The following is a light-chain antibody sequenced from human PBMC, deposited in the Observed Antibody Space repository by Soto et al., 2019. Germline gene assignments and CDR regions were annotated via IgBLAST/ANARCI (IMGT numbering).Light chain of an antibody. CDR2: AAS. CDR3: QQSYSTPPDT. CDR1: QSISSY. V-gene: IGKV1-39*01. Sequence: DIQMTQSPSSLSASVGDRVTITCRASQSISSYLNWYQQKPGKAPKLLIYAASSLQSGVPSRFSGSESGTDFTLTISSLQPEDFATYYCQQSYSTPPDTFGQGTRREI. J-gene: IGKJ5*01.